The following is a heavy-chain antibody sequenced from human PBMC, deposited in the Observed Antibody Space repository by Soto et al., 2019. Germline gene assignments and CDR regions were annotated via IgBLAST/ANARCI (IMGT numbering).Heavy chain of an antibody. V-gene: IGHV3-30-3*01. J-gene: IGHJ6*02. D-gene: IGHD3-10*01. CDR1: GFTFISYA. CDR3: ARSRHGSGSYTHFYYGLDV. CDR2: ISFDGSTE. Sequence: QVQQVESGGGVVQPGRSLGLSCAASGFTFISYAMHWVRQAPGKGLEWVAVISFDGSTEYYADSVKGRFTISRDNSKNTVYLQMNSLRSEDTAVYYCARSRHGSGSYTHFYYGLDVWGQGTTVTVSS.